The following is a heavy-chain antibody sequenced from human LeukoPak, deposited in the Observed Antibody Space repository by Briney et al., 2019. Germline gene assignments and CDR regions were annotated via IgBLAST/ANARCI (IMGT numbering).Heavy chain of an antibody. V-gene: IGHV3-30*02. CDR1: GFTFSSYG. CDR2: IRYDGSNK. J-gene: IGHJ3*02. Sequence: GGSLRLSCAASGFTFSSYGMHWVRQAPGKGLEWVAFIRYDGSNKYYADSVKGRFTISRDNSKNTLYLQMNSLRAEDTAVYYCAKTWYDYVWGSYRPSGFDIWGQGTMVTVSS. D-gene: IGHD3-16*02. CDR3: AKTWYDYVWGSYRPSGFDI.